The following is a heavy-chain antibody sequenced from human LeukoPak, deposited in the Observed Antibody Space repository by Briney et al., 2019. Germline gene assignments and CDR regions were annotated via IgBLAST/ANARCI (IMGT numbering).Heavy chain of an antibody. J-gene: IGHJ5*02. CDR2: ISGSGGST. D-gene: IGHD2-15*01. CDR1: GFTFSSYA. Sequence: GASLRLSCAASGFTFSSYAMSWVRQAPGKGLEWVSAISGSGGSTYYADSVKGRFTISRDNSKNTLYLQMNSLRAEDTAVYYCAKDTEVVVVGNWFDPWGQGTLVTVSS. V-gene: IGHV3-23*01. CDR3: AKDTEVVVVGNWFDP.